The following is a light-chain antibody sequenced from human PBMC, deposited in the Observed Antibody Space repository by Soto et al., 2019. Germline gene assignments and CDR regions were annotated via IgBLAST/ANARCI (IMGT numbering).Light chain of an antibody. Sequence: VMTQAPATLPVSPGERATLSCRASQSVSSYLAWYQQKPGQAPRLLIYDASNRATGIPARFSGSGSGTDFTLTISSLEPEDFAVYYCQQRSNWPPWTFGQGSIADIK. V-gene: IGKV3-11*01. J-gene: IGKJ1*01. CDR2: DAS. CDR1: QSVSSY. CDR3: QQRSNWPPWT.